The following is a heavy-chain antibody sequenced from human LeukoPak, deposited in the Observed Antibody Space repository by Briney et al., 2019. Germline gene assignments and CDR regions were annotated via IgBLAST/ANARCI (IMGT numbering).Heavy chain of an antibody. CDR2: IIPILGIA. J-gene: IGHJ4*02. Sequence: GASVKVSCKASGYTFTSYDINWVRQAPGQGLEWMGRIIPILGIANYAQKFQGRVTITADKSTSTAYMELSSLRSEDTAVYCCARDLVEMATIAYDYWGQGTLVTVSS. CDR3: ARDLVEMATIAYDY. CDR1: GYTFTSYD. D-gene: IGHD5-24*01. V-gene: IGHV1-69*04.